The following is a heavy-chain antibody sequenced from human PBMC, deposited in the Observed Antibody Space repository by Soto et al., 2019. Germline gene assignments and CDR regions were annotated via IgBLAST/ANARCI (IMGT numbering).Heavy chain of an antibody. V-gene: IGHV3-9*01. J-gene: IGHJ4*02. CDR1: GFTFDDYA. CDR2: ISWNSGSI. CDR3: AKGPLWFGELEHPAYYFDY. D-gene: IGHD3-10*01. Sequence: PGGSLRLSCAASGFTFDDYAMHWVRQAPGKGLEWVSGISWNSGSIGYADSVKGRFTISRDNAKNSLYLQMNSLRAEDTALYYCAKGPLWFGELEHPAYYFDYWGQGTLVTVSS.